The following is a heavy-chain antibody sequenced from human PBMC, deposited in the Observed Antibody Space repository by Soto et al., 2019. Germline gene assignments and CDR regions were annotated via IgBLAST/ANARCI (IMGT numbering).Heavy chain of an antibody. Sequence: SETLFLTCTVSGGSISSGGYYWSWIRQHPGKGLEWIGYIYYSGSTYYNPSLKSRVTISVDTSKNQFSLKLSSVTAADTAVYYCARGRGQLERRPIYFDYWGQGTLVTVSS. CDR1: GGSISSGGYY. D-gene: IGHD1-1*01. J-gene: IGHJ4*02. V-gene: IGHV4-31*03. CDR2: IYYSGST. CDR3: ARGRGQLERRPIYFDY.